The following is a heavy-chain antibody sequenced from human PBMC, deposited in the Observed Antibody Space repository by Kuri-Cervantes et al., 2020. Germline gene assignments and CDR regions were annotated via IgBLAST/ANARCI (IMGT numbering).Heavy chain of an antibody. J-gene: IGHJ4*02. CDR1: GDSISTYF. Sequence: SETLSLTCTVSGDSISTYFWSWIRQPPGEGLEWIGCIYYSGSTNYNPSLKSRVTISVDTSKNQFSLKLSSVTAADTAMYYCARSFYCTNGICPFDYWGQGTLVTVSS. CDR2: IYYSGST. V-gene: IGHV4-59*01. CDR3: ARSFYCTNGICPFDY. D-gene: IGHD2-8*01.